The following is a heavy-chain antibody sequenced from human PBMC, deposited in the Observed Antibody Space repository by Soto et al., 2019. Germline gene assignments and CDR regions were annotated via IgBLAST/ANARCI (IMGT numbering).Heavy chain of an antibody. D-gene: IGHD3-3*01. Sequence: VASVKVSCKASGYTFTSYGISWVRQAPGQGLEWMGWISAYNGNTNYAQKLQGRVTMTTDTSTSTAYMELRSLRSDDTAVYYCARTPRDFWSGYAMTIDYWGQGTLVTVSS. CDR2: ISAYNGNT. V-gene: IGHV1-18*01. CDR3: ARTPRDFWSGYAMTIDY. CDR1: GYTFTSYG. J-gene: IGHJ4*02.